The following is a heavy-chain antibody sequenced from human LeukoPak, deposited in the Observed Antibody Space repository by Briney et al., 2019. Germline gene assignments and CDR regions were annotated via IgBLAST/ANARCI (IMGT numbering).Heavy chain of an antibody. Sequence: GESLKISCKGSGYSFTSYWIDWVRQMPGKGLGWMGIIYPGDSDTRYSPPFQGQVTISADKSISTAYLQWSSLKASDTAMYYCARSRPSYVWGSYRYGHFDYWGQGTLVTVSS. V-gene: IGHV5-51*01. CDR1: GYSFTSYW. CDR3: ARSRPSYVWGSYRYGHFDY. D-gene: IGHD3-16*02. CDR2: IYPGDSDT. J-gene: IGHJ4*02.